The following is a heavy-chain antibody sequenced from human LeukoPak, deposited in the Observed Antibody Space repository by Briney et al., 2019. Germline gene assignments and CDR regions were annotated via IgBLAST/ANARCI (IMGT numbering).Heavy chain of an antibody. CDR1: GYTFTSYD. CDR3: ARDCVPLRYFDWLPYYYYGMDV. CDR2: INPNSGGT. D-gene: IGHD3-9*01. Sequence: GASVKVSCKASGYTFTSYDINWVRQATGQGLEWMGWINPNSGGTNYAQKFQGRVTMTRDTSISTAYMELSRLRSDDTAVYYCARDCVPLRYFDWLPYYYYGMDVWGQGTTVTVSS. V-gene: IGHV1-2*02. J-gene: IGHJ6*02.